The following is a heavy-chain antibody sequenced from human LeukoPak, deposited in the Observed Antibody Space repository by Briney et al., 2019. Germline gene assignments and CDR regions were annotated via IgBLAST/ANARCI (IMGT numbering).Heavy chain of an antibody. CDR2: IYQSGST. J-gene: IGHJ4*02. D-gene: IGHD2-2*01. CDR1: SASMSSRNW. CDR3: ARVTAPSLGYRTSTSCHYFDY. V-gene: IGHV4-4*02. Sequence: PSETLSLTCSVSSASMSSRNWGSWVRQPPGKGLEWIGEIYQSGSTNYNPSLKSRVTISVDKSKNQFSLNLVSVTAADTAVYHCARVTAPSLGYRTSTSCHYFDYWGQGTLVTVSS.